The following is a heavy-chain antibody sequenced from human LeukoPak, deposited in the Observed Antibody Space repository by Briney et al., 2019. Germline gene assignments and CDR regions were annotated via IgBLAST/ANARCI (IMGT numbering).Heavy chain of an antibody. CDR2: IYSGGST. CDR1: GFTVSSNY. V-gene: IGHV3-66*02. Sequence: GGSLRLSCAASGFTVSSNYMSWVRQAPGKGLEWVSVIYSGGSTYYADSVKGRFTISRDNSKNTLYLQMNSLRAEDTAVYYCARADSSGYYGSYYFDYWGRRTLVTASS. J-gene: IGHJ4*02. D-gene: IGHD3-22*01. CDR3: ARADSSGYYGSYYFDY.